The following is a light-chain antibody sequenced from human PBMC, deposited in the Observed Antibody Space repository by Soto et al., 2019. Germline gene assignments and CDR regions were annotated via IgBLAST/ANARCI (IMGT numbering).Light chain of an antibody. CDR3: QQRSNWPHT. J-gene: IGKJ2*01. CDR2: DAS. V-gene: IGKV3-11*01. Sequence: EIVLTQSPATLSLSPGERATLSCRASQSVSSYLTWSQHKPGQAPRLLIYDASNRAPGIPARFSGSGSGTDFTLTISSLEPEDFAVYYCQQRSNWPHTFGPGTKLEIK. CDR1: QSVSSY.